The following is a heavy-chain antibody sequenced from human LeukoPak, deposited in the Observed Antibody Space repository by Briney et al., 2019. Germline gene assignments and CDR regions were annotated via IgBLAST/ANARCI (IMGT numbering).Heavy chain of an antibody. J-gene: IGHJ3*02. Sequence: GGSLRLSCAASGFTFSSYSMNWVRQAPGKGLEWVSSISSSSSYIYYADSVKGRFTISRDNAKNLLYLQMNSLRAEDTAVYYCASPGLRYFDWPDDAFDIWGQGTMVTVSS. CDR3: ASPGLRYFDWPDDAFDI. CDR2: ISSSSSYI. CDR1: GFTFSSYS. V-gene: IGHV3-21*01. D-gene: IGHD3-9*01.